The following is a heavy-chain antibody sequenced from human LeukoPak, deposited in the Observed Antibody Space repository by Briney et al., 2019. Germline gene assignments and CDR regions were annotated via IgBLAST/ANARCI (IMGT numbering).Heavy chain of an antibody. CDR2: VSGSGGST. Sequence: GGSLRLSCAASGFTFSSYAMSWVRQAPGKGLEWVSAVSGSGGSTYYADSVKGRFTISRDNSKNTLYLQMNSLRAEDTAVYYCAKDGGWELHHPLPKFDYWARETLATVPS. D-gene: IGHD1-26*01. V-gene: IGHV3-23*01. CDR1: GFTFSSYA. J-gene: IGHJ4*02. CDR3: AKDGGWELHHPLPKFDY.